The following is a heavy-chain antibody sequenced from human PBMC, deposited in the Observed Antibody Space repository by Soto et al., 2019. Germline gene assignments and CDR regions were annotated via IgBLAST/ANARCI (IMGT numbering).Heavy chain of an antibody. CDR3: ARVPPVLRYFDWVRSTIRHHGPDYYYGMDV. CDR1: GGSFSGYY. Sequence: SETLSLTCAVYGGSFSGYYWSWIRQPPGKGLEWIGEINHSGSTNYNPSLKSRVTISVDTSKNQFSLKLSSVTAVDTAVYYCARVPPVLRYFDWVRSTIRHHGPDYYYGMDVWGQGTTVTVSS. J-gene: IGHJ6*02. V-gene: IGHV4-34*01. CDR2: INHSGST. D-gene: IGHD3-9*01.